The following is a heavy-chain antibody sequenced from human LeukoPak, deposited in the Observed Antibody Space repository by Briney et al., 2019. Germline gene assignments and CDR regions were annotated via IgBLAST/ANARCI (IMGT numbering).Heavy chain of an antibody. CDR2: ISSSGSTI. D-gene: IGHD2-15*01. V-gene: IGHV3-48*03. CDR1: GFTFSSYE. J-gene: IGHJ3*02. CDR3: ARERAGCCSGGSCYHDAFDI. Sequence: GGSLRLSCAASGFTFSSYEMNWVCQAPGKGLEWVSYISSSGSTIYYADSVKGRFTISRDNAKNSLYLQMNSLRAEDTAVYYCARERAGCCSGGSCYHDAFDIWGQGTMVTVSS.